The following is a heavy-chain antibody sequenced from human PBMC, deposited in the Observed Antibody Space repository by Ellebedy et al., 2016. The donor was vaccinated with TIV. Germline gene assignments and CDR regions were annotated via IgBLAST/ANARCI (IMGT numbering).Heavy chain of an antibody. CDR1: GFTFSDYY. CDR2: ISSSGSTI. D-gene: IGHD2-15*01. V-gene: IGHV3-11*01. CDR3: ARDLPRAVVVAATCFGGWFDP. Sequence: GESLKISCAASGFTFSDYYVSRIRPAPGKELEWVSYISSSGSTIYYADSVKGRFTISRDNAKNSLYLQMNSLIAEYTAVYYCARDLPRAVVVAATCFGGWFDPWGQGTLVTVSS. J-gene: IGHJ5*02.